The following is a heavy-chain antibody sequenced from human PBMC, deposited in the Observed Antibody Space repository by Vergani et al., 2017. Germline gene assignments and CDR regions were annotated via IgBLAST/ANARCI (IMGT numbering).Heavy chain of an antibody. J-gene: IGHJ4*02. D-gene: IGHD5-12*01. CDR3: ASLYGGYVRN. CDR2: IYSGGST. Sequence: EVQLVESGGGVVQPGGSLRLSCAASGFTFDDYAMHWVRQAPGKGLEWVSVIYSGGSTYYADSVKGRFTISRHNSKNTLYLQMNSLRAEDTAVYYCASLYGGYVRNWGQGTLVTVSS. CDR1: GFTFDDYA. V-gene: IGHV3-53*04.